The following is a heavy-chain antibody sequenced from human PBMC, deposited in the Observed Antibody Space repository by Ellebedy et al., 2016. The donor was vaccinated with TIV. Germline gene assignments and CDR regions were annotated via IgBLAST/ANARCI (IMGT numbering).Heavy chain of an antibody. V-gene: IGHV3-30-3*01. CDR2: ISYDGSNK. Sequence: GESLKISXAASGFTFSSYAMHWVRQAPGKGLEWVAVISYDGSNKYYADSVKGRFTISRDNSKNTLYLQMNSLRAEDTAVYYCAKVRYALDYWGQGTLVTVSS. CDR3: AKVRYALDY. J-gene: IGHJ4*02. CDR1: GFTFSSYA. D-gene: IGHD5-12*01.